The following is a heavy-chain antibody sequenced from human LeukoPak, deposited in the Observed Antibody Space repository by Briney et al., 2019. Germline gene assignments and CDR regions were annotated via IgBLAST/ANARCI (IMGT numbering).Heavy chain of an antibody. CDR1: GYTFTGYY. J-gene: IGHJ3*02. CDR3: ARSHCTNGVCFPYPDAFDI. D-gene: IGHD2-8*01. CDR2: INPNSGGT. V-gene: IGHV1-2*02. Sequence: GASVKVSCKASGYTFTGYYMHWVRQAPGQGLEWMGWINPNSGGTNYAQKFQGRVTMTRDTSISTAYMELSRLRSDDTAVYYCARSHCTNGVCFPYPDAFDIWGQGTMVTVSS.